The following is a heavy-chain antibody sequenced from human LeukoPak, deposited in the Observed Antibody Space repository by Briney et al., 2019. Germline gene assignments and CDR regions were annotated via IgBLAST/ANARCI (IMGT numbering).Heavy chain of an antibody. J-gene: IGHJ4*02. CDR2: INSDGSSR. V-gene: IGHV3-74*01. CDR1: GFTFSSYW. Sequence: GGSLRLSCAASGFTFSSYWMHWVRQAPGKGLVWVSRINSDGSSRSYADSVKGRFTISRDNAKNTLYLQMNSLRAEDTAVYYCAKDDAAGMSVYWGQGTLVTVSS. D-gene: IGHD6-13*01. CDR3: AKDDAAGMSVY.